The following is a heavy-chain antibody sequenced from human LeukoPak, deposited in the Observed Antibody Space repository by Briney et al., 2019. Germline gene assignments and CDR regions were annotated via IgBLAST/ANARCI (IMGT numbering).Heavy chain of an antibody. CDR3: ASRAFYDSSGLDF. D-gene: IGHD3-22*01. J-gene: IGHJ4*02. CDR2: VSNSGNT. CDR1: GGSIRNYY. Sequence: PSETLSLTCSVYGGSIRNYYWTWIRQPPGKGLEWIGHVSNSGNTKYNPSLKSRVTISIDTSKKHFSLNLSSVSAADTAVYYCASRAFYDSSGLDFWGQGILVTVSS. V-gene: IGHV4-59*08.